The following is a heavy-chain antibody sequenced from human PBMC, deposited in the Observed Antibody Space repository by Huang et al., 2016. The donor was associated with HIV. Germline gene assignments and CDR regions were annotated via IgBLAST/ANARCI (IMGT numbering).Heavy chain of an antibody. Sequence: EVQLVESGGGLVQPGGSLRLSCAASGFSISSYWMHWVRQAPGKGLGWVSRINSDVSSTSYADSVKVRFTISRDNAKNTLYLQMNSLRAEDTAVYYCARDPRIQSWLNFFDYWGQGTLVSVSS. CDR1: GFSISSYW. J-gene: IGHJ4*02. CDR2: INSDVSST. D-gene: IGHD3-22*01. CDR3: ARDPRIQSWLNFFDY. V-gene: IGHV3-74*01.